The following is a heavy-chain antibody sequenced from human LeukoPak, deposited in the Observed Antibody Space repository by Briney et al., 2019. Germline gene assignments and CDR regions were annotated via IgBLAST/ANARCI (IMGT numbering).Heavy chain of an antibody. Sequence: GGSLRLSCAASGFTFSSYAMSWVRQAPGKGLEWVSAISGSGGSTYYADSVKGRFTISRDNSKNTLYLQMNSLRAEDTAVYYCATVYSSGYSSSWYRIWGQGTLVTVSS. D-gene: IGHD6-13*01. CDR1: GFTFSSYA. CDR2: ISGSGGST. V-gene: IGHV3-23*01. J-gene: IGHJ4*02. CDR3: ATVYSSGYSSSWYRI.